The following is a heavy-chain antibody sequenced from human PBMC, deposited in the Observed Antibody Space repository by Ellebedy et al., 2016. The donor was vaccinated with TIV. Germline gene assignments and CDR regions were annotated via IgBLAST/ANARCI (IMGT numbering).Heavy chain of an antibody. V-gene: IGHV3-30-3*01. J-gene: IGHJ4*02. CDR1: GFTFSSYA. D-gene: IGHD6-13*01. CDR3: ARDSGSSWSDY. CDR2: ISYDGINK. Sequence: GESLKISCAASGFTFSSYAMQWVRQAPGRGLEWVAVISYDGINKLYADSVKGRFTISRDNSKNTLYLQMNSLRAEDTAVFYCARDSGSSWSDYWGQGTLVTVSS.